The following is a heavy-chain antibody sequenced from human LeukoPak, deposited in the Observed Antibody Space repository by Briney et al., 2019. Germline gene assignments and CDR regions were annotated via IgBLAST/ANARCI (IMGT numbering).Heavy chain of an antibody. V-gene: IGHV3-21*06. CDR3: VRERFHGSGAPKFDF. D-gene: IGHD3-10*01. Sequence: GGSLRLSCAASGFTFSDYSMNWVRQTPRKGLEWVSCISGSGSYIYYADTVKGRFTTSRDNAKNSLHLQVNSLRAEDTAVYYCVRERFHGSGAPKFDFWGQGTLVTVSS. CDR2: ISGSGSYI. CDR1: GFTFSDYS. J-gene: IGHJ4*02.